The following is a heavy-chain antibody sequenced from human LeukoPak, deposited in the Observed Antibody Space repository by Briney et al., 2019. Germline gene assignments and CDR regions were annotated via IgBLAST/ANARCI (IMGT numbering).Heavy chain of an antibody. CDR1: GGSISSGSYY. CDR2: IYTSGST. Sequence: PSETLSLTCTVSGGSISSGSYYWRWIRQPAGKGLEWIGRIYTSGSTNYNPSLKSRFTISVDTSKNQFSLKLSSVTAADTAVYYCARGELRYFDWPLMDVWGKGTTVTISS. V-gene: IGHV4-61*02. D-gene: IGHD3-9*01. CDR3: ARGELRYFDWPLMDV. J-gene: IGHJ6*03.